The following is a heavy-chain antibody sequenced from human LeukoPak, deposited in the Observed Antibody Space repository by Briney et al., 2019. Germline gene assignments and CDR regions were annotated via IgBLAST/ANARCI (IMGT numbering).Heavy chain of an antibody. CDR2: IISIFGTA. CDR3: ARVKFGYSSGWRYYFDY. D-gene: IGHD6-19*01. J-gene: IGHJ4*02. Sequence: SVKVSCKASGGTFSSYAISWVRQAPGQGLEWMGGIISIFGTANYAQKFQGRVTITADESTSTAYMELSSLRSEDTAVYYCARVKFGYSSGWRYYFDYWGQGTLVTVSS. V-gene: IGHV1-69*13. CDR1: GGTFSSYA.